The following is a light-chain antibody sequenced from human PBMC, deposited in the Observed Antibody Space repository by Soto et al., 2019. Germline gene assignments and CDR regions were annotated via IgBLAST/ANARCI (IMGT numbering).Light chain of an antibody. Sequence: VLTQSPGTLSLSPGDSATLSCRASQSVSSSYLAWYQQKPGQAPRLLIYGASSRATGIPDRFSGSGSGTDFTLTISRLEPEDFAMYYCHQXGSSPPVTCGQGTRLEIK. V-gene: IGKV3-20*01. CDR1: QSVSSSY. J-gene: IGKJ5*01. CDR2: GAS. CDR3: HQXGSSPPVT.